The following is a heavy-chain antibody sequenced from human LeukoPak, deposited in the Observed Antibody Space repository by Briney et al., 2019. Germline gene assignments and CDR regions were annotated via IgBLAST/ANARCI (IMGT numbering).Heavy chain of an antibody. CDR2: IDYSGST. CDR1: GGSISNYY. V-gene: IGHV4-59*01. Sequence: SETPSLTCTVSGGSISNYYWSWIRQPLGRGLEWIGYIDYSGSTNYNPSLTSRVSISVDTSKNQISLRLTSVTAADTAVYYCARASSGWYGLFDHWGQGTLVAVSS. J-gene: IGHJ4*02. CDR3: ARASSGWYGLFDH. D-gene: IGHD6-19*01.